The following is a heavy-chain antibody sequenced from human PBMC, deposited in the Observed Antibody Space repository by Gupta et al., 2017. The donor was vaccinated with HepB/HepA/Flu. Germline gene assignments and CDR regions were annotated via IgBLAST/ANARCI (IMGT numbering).Heavy chain of an antibody. J-gene: IGHJ4*02. Sequence: EVQLVESGGGLVQPGGSLKLSCAASGFTFSASAVHWVRQASGKGLEWVGRIRNKANDHATIYAASVKDRFTFSRDDSKNTAFLHMNSLKTEDTAVYYCTRASPHDLYSFDYWGQGTLVTVSS. CDR1: GFTFSASA. V-gene: IGHV3-73*02. CDR2: IRNKANDHAT. D-gene: IGHD3-16*01. CDR3: TRASPHDLYSFDY.